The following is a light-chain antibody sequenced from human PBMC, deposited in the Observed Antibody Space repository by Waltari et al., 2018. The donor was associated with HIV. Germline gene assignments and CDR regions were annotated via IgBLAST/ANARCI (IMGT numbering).Light chain of an antibody. CDR2: GNT. Sequence: QSVLTQPPSVSGAPGQRVIISCTGSSSNTGAREDVHWYQQLPGAVPKVLIYGNTNRPSGVPDRFSGSKSGTSASLAIAGLQTEDEADYYCQSYDNSLNAVVFGGGTRLTVL. CDR1: SSNTGARED. CDR3: QSYDNSLNAVV. V-gene: IGLV1-40*01. J-gene: IGLJ2*01.